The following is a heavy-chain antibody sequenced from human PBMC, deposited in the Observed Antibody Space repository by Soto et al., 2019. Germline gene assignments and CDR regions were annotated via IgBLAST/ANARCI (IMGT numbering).Heavy chain of an antibody. Sequence: GEFLKISCKGSGYSFTSYWSGWVRQMPGKGLEWMGIIYPGDSDTRYSPSLQGQVTISADKSISTAYLQWSSLKASDTAMYYCARTRVAAAGNYYFDYWGQGTLVTVSS. CDR2: IYPGDSDT. CDR1: GYSFTSYW. D-gene: IGHD6-13*01. CDR3: ARTRVAAAGNYYFDY. J-gene: IGHJ4*02. V-gene: IGHV5-51*01.